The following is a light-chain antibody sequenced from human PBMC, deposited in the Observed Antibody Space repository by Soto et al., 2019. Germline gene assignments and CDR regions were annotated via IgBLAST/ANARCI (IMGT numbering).Light chain of an antibody. V-gene: IGKV1-39*01. CDR3: QQSYSTLPT. Sequence: VQMTQSPSSLSASVGDRVTITCRASQSISSYLNWYQQKPGKAPKLLIYAASSLQSGVPSRFSGSGSGTDFTLTISSLQPEDFATYYCQQSYSTLPTFGQGTLLEIK. CDR2: AAS. CDR1: QSISSY. J-gene: IGKJ5*01.